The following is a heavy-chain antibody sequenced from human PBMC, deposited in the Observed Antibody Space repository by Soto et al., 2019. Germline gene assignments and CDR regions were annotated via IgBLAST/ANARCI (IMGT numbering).Heavy chain of an antibody. D-gene: IGHD3-10*01. CDR3: ARHYGSGTYIYCGY. J-gene: IGHJ4*02. CDR2: ISTHGGST. Sequence: EVQLVESGGDLVQPGGSLRLSCAASGFTFSNYWMHWVRQAPGKKLEYVSGISTHGGSTYYANSVKGRFTISRDNSRNTLYLQMGSVSAEDMAVYYCARHYGSGTYIYCGYWGQGTLVTVSS. CDR1: GFTFSNYW. V-gene: IGHV3-64*01.